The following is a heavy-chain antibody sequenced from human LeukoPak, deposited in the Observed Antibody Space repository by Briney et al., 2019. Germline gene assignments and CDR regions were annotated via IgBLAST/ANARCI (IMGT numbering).Heavy chain of an antibody. CDR2: ISGSGGST. CDR3: AKDRTTVTTSGFWFDP. Sequence: GGSLRLSCAAPGFTFSSYAMSWLRQAPGKGLEWVSAISGSGGSTYYADSVKGRFTISRDNSKNTLYPQMNSLRGKDTAVYYCAKDRTTVTTSGFWFDPWGQGTLVTVSS. D-gene: IGHD4-17*01. V-gene: IGHV3-23*01. CDR1: GFTFSSYA. J-gene: IGHJ5*02.